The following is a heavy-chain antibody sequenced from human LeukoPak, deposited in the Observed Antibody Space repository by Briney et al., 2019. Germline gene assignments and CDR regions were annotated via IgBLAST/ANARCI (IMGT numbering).Heavy chain of an antibody. CDR2: IYYSGST. V-gene: IGHV4-59*01. CDR1: GGSISSYY. CDR3: AREGQQLASQNWFDP. Sequence: SGTLSLTCTVSGGSISSYYWSWIRQPPGKGLEWIGYIYYSGSTNYNPSLKSRVTISVDTSKNQFSLKLSSVTAADTAVYYCAREGQQLASQNWFDPWGQGTLVTVSS. D-gene: IGHD6-13*01. J-gene: IGHJ5*02.